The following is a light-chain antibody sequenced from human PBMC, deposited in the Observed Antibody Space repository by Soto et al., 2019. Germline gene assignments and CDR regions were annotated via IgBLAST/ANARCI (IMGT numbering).Light chain of an antibody. V-gene: IGKV3-20*01. CDR2: GAS. CDR1: QTVRNNY. Sequence: EIVLSHSLAALSLSTRERATLSARASQTVRNNYLAWYQQKPGQAPRLLIYGASSRATGIPDRFSGSGSGTDFTLTISRLEPEDFAVYYCQQYGSSPPVTFGQGTKV. J-gene: IGKJ1*01. CDR3: QQYGSSPPVT.